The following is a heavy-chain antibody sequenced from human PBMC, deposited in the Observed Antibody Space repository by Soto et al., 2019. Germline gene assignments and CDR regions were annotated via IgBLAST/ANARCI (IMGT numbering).Heavy chain of an antibody. CDR2: SRNKANSYTT. D-gene: IGHD3-10*01. CDR3: ARVRNYCMDV. CDR1: GFTFGDHY. J-gene: IGHJ6*03. Sequence: GGSLRLSCAASGFTFGDHYMDWVRQAPGKGLEWVGRSRNKANSYTTEYAASVNGRFTISRDDSKNSLYLQMGSLKTEDTAVYYCARVRNYCMDVWGKGTTVTVSS. V-gene: IGHV3-72*01.